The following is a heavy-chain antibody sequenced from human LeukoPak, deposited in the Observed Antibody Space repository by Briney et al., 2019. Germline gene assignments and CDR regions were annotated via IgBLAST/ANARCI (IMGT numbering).Heavy chain of an antibody. V-gene: IGHV3-48*01. CDR3: ARDKPEDY. Sequence: PGGSLRLSCAASGFTFSSYSMNWVRQAPGKGLEWVSYISSSSSTIYYADSVKGRFTISRDNAKNSLYLQMNSLRAEDTAVYYCARDKPEDYWGQGTLVTVSS. CDR1: GFTFSSYS. CDR2: ISSSSSTI. J-gene: IGHJ4*02.